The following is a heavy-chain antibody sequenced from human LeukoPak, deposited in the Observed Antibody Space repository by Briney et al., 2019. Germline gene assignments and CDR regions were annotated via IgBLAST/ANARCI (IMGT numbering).Heavy chain of an antibody. D-gene: IGHD2-2*01. CDR2: INHSGST. CDR1: GGSFSGYY. Sequence: SETLSLTCAVYGGSFSGYYWSWIRQPPGKGLEWIGEINHSGSTNYNPSLKSRVTISVDTSKNQFSLKLSSVTAADTAVYYCARGLGYCSSTSCTLDYWGQGTLVTVSS. V-gene: IGHV4-34*01. CDR3: ARGLGYCSSTSCTLDY. J-gene: IGHJ4*02.